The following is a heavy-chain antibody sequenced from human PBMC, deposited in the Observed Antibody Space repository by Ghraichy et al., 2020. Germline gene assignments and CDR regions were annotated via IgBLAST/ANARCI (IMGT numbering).Heavy chain of an antibody. J-gene: IGHJ4*02. V-gene: IGHV4-34*01. CDR3: ARITDTAMVKTLIDY. D-gene: IGHD5-18*01. CDR2: INHSGST. CDR1: GGSFSGYY. Sequence: GSLRLSCAVYGGSFSGYYWSWIRQPPGKGLEWIGEINHSGSTNYNPSLKSRVTISVDTSKNQFSLKLSSVTAADTAVYYCARITDTAMVKTLIDYWGQGTRVTVSS.